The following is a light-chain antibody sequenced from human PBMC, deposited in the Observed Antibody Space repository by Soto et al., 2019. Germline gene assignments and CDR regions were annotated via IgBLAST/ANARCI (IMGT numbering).Light chain of an antibody. CDR3: QHYGTSAL. CDR2: DTS. CDR1: QSVSSSY. J-gene: IGKJ3*01. Sequence: EIVLTQSPGTQSLSPGERATLSCRTSQSVSSSYLAWYQQKPGQAPRLLIYDTSDRATGIPDRFSASGSGTVFTLTISRLEPEDFAVYYCQHYGTSALFGPGTKVDIK. V-gene: IGKV3-20*01.